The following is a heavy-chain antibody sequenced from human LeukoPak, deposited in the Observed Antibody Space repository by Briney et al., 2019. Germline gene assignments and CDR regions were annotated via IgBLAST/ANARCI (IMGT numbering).Heavy chain of an antibody. CDR3: ARGPRHYASTSCYRFDP. CDR2: MNPNSGNT. D-gene: IGHD2-2*02. Sequence: GASVKVSCXASGYTFTSYDINWVRQATGQGLEWMGWMNPNSGNTGYAQKFQGRVTITRNTSISTAYMELSSLRSEDTAVYYCARGPRHYASTSCYRFDPWGQGTLVTVSS. J-gene: IGHJ5*02. CDR1: GYTFTSYD. V-gene: IGHV1-8*03.